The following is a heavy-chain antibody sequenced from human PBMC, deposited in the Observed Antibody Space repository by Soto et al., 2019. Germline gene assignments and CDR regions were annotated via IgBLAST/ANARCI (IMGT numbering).Heavy chain of an antibody. CDR3: ARTGDNDAFDI. J-gene: IGHJ3*02. CDR2: IYHSGST. Sequence: QVQLQESGPGLVKPSGTLSLTCAVSGGSISSSNWWSWVRQPPGKGLEWIGEIYHSGSTNYNPSHKSRDTLSVDKSKNQFSLKLSSVTAADTAVYYCARTGDNDAFDIWGQGTMVTVSS. V-gene: IGHV4-4*02. CDR1: GGSISSSNW. D-gene: IGHD7-27*01.